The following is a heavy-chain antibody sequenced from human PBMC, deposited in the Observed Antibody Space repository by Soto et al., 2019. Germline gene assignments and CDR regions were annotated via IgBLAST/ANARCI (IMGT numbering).Heavy chain of an antibody. D-gene: IGHD2-2*01. CDR3: AKISCSSTNCYVVSGAGSYFDS. V-gene: IGHV3-23*01. J-gene: IGHJ4*02. Sequence: EVQLLESGGGLVQPGGPLGPSGAPFGFPFSPRALSGAPQRPGKGLEWVSAMSGSRGSTSYADSVKGRFTISRDNSKNSLYLQMYSLRAEDTAVYYCAKISCSSTNCYVVSGAGSYFDSWGQGTLVIISS. CDR1: GFPFSPRA. CDR2: MSGSRGST.